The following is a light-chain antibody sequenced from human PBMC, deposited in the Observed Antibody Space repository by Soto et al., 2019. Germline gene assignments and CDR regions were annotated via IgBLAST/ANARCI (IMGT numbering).Light chain of an antibody. Sequence: QSVLTQPASVSGSPGQPITISCSGTSSDVGGYNYVSWYQQNPGTAPKLLIYDVSNRPSGVPHRFSGSKSGNTASLTVSGLQAEDEADYYCSSYAGSNNYVFGTGTKVTVL. V-gene: IGLV2-8*01. CDR1: SSDVGGYNY. CDR2: DVS. CDR3: SSYAGSNNYV. J-gene: IGLJ1*01.